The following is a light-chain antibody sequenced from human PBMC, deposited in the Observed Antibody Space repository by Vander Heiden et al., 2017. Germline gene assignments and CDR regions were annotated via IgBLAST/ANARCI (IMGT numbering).Light chain of an antibody. CDR1: QSVSSSY. J-gene: IGKJ4*01. V-gene: IGKV3-20*01. CDR2: GAS. Sequence: EIVLMQSPGTLSLSPWERATLSCRASQSVSSSYLAWYQQKPGQAPRLLIYGASSRATGIPDRFSGSGSGTDFTLTISRLEPEDFAVYYCQQYGSSSLTFGGGTKVEIK. CDR3: QQYGSSSLT.